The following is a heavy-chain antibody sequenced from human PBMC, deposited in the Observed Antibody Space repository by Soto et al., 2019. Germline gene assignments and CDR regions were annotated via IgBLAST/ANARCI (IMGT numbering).Heavy chain of an antibody. J-gene: IGHJ4*02. D-gene: IGHD2-15*01. Sequence: QVQLVESGGGLVKPGGSLRLSCAASGFTFSDYYMSWIRQAPGEGLEWVSYISSSSSYTNYADSVKGRFTISRDNAKNSLYLQMNSLRAEDTAVYYCASGSFGGGSRYFDYWGQGTLVTVSS. V-gene: IGHV3-11*06. CDR1: GFTFSDYY. CDR2: ISSSSSYT. CDR3: ASGSFGGGSRYFDY.